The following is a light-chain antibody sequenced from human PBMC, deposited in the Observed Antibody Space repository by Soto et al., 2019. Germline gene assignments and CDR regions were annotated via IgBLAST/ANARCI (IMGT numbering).Light chain of an antibody. CDR2: DAS. Sequence: DIQMTPSPSTLSASVVDRVIITCRASQSISDYLAWYQQKPGKAPKLLIYDASSLESGVPSRFRGSGSGTEFTLTINSLQPGDSATYYCQQYSTLWTFGQGTKVDI. J-gene: IGKJ1*01. CDR1: QSISDY. CDR3: QQYSTLWT. V-gene: IGKV1-5*01.